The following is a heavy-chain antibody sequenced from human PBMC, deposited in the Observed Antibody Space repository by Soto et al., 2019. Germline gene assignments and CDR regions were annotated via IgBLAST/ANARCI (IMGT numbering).Heavy chain of an antibody. D-gene: IGHD3-9*01. J-gene: IGHJ3*02. CDR1: GGSISSSSYY. CDR2: IYYSGST. V-gene: IGHV4-39*01. CDR3: ARQLYDILTGYCAFDI. Sequence: PSETLSLTCTVSGGSISSSSYYWGWIRQPPGKGLEWIGSIYYSGSTYYNPSLKSRVTISVDTSKNQFSLKLSSVTAADTAVYYCARQLYDILTGYCAFDIWGQGTMVTVSS.